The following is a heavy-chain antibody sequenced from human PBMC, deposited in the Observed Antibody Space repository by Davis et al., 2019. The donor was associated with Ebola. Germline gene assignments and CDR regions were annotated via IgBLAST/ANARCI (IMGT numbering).Heavy chain of an antibody. Sequence: MPSETLSLTCTVSGGSISSSNWWSWVRQPPGKGLEWIGEINYSGSTNYNPSLKSRVTISVDTSKNQFSLKLSSVTAADTAVYYCVLWLVPYFDYWGQGTLVTVSS. CDR3: VLWLVPYFDY. J-gene: IGHJ4*02. CDR1: GGSISSSNW. D-gene: IGHD6-19*01. V-gene: IGHV4-4*02. CDR2: INYSGST.